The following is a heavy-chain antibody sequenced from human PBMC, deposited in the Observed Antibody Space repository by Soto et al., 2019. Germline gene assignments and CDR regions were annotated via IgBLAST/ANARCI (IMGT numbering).Heavy chain of an antibody. V-gene: IGHV4-39*01. Sequence: QLQLQESGPGLVKPSETLSLTCTVSGASISSSNHYWGWIRQPPGQGLEWIGSIYYSGDTYYNPSLKSRVTISVDTSKNQFSLMLNSVTAADTAVYYCARQTARDYSDSWGQGTLVTVSS. CDR3: ARQTARDYSDS. CDR1: GASISSSNHY. D-gene: IGHD2-21*02. CDR2: IYYSGDT. J-gene: IGHJ4*02.